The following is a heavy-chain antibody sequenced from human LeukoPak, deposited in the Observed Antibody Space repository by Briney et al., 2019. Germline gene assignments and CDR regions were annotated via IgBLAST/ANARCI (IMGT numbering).Heavy chain of an antibody. CDR3: ARAGSGNYYNADFDF. J-gene: IGHJ4*02. D-gene: IGHD3-10*01. CDR2: IYTTGGT. CDR1: GGSISSGSHS. V-gene: IGHV4-61*02. Sequence: SETLSLTCTVSGGSISSGSHSWNWIRQPAEKGLEWIGRIYTTGGTDYNPSLKSRVTISVDTSKNQFSLKMTSVTAPDTAVYYCARAGSGNYYNADFDFWGQGTLVIVSA.